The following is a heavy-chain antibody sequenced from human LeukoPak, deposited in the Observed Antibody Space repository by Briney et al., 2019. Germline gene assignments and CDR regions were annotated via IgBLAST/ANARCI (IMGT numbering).Heavy chain of an antibody. J-gene: IGHJ4*02. D-gene: IGHD1-26*01. V-gene: IGHV3-7*01. CDR3: ASRIVGTPDYFDY. CDR1: GFTFSTYW. CDR2: INQDGSDK. Sequence: PGGSLRLSCAASGFTFSTYWMSWVRQAPGKGLEWVANINQDGSDKYHVDSVKGRFTISRDNAKNSPYLQMNSLRAEDTAVYYCASRIVGTPDYFDYWGLGTLVTVSS.